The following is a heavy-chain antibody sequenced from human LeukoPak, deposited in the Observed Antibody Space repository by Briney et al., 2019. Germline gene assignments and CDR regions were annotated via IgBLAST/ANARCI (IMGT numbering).Heavy chain of an antibody. J-gene: IGHJ4*02. CDR1: GFTFSSYG. CDR2: ISYDGSNK. D-gene: IGHD5-24*01. Sequence: GRSLRLSCAASGFTFSSYGMLWVRQAPGKGLEWVAVISYDGSNKYYADSVKGRFTISRDNSKNTLYLQMNSLRAEDTAVYYCAKEDMAYWGQGTLVTVSS. V-gene: IGHV3-30*18. CDR3: AKEDMAY.